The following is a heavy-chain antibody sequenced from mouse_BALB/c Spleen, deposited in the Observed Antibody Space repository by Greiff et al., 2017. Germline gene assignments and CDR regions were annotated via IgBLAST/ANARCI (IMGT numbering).Heavy chain of an antibody. J-gene: IGHJ4*01. CDR2: ISYSGST. CDR1: GYSITSDYA. CDR3: ARSGDYDGYYYAMDY. V-gene: IGHV3-2*02. Sequence: EVHLVESGPGLVKPSQSLSLTCTVTGYSITSDYAWNWIRQFPGNKLEWMGYISYSGSTSYNPSLKSRISITRDTSKNQFFLQLNSVTTEDTATYYCARSGDYDGYYYAMDYWGQGTSVTVSS. D-gene: IGHD1-2*01.